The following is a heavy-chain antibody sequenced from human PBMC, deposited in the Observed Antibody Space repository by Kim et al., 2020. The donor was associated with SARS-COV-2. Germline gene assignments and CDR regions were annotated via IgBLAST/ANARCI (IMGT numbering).Heavy chain of an antibody. J-gene: IGHJ6*02. CDR1: GFTFTSSA. CDR3: AADYYYGSGSYYTEDYYYGMDV. CDR2: IVVGSGNT. Sequence: SVKVSCKASGFTFTSSAVQWVRQARGQRLEWIGWIVVGSGNTNYAQKFQERVTITRDMSTSTAYMELSSLGSEDTAVYYCAADYYYGSGSYYTEDYYYGMDVWGQGTTVTVSS. V-gene: IGHV1-58*01. D-gene: IGHD3-10*01.